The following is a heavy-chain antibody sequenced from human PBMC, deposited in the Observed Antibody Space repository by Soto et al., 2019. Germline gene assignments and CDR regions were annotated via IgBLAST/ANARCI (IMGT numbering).Heavy chain of an antibody. CDR1: GFTFSDYY. CDR3: ARVGRFLEWLSKGYYHYMDV. J-gene: IGHJ6*03. D-gene: IGHD3-3*01. Sequence: GGSLRLSCAASGFTFSDYYMSWIRQAPGKGLEWVSYISSSGSTIYYADSVKGRFTISRDNAKNSLYLQMNSLRAEDTAVYYCARVGRFLEWLSKGYYHYMDVWGKGTTVTVSS. V-gene: IGHV3-11*01. CDR2: ISSSGSTI.